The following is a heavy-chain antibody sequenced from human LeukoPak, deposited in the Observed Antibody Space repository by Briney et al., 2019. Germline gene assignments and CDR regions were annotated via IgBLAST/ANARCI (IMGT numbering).Heavy chain of an antibody. CDR3: ARQVYYYDRSGYYYVDFFDF. D-gene: IGHD3-22*01. CDR2: IYYSGST. Sequence: SETLSLTCSVSGGSISSDSHYWGWIRQPPGKGLEWIGSIYYSGSTYYNSSLKSRVTISVDTSKNQFSLKLTSATAADTAVYYCARQVYYYDRSGYYYVDFFDFWGQGTLVTVSS. V-gene: IGHV4-39*01. J-gene: IGHJ4*02. CDR1: GGSISSDSHY.